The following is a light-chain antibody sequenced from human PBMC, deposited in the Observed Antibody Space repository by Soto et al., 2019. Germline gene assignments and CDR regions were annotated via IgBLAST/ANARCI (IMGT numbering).Light chain of an antibody. J-gene: IGKJ2*01. CDR3: QQYNKWPPLYT. CDR1: QNVNSD. CDR2: GAS. V-gene: IGKV3-15*01. Sequence: EIVMTQSPVILSVSPGERATLSCRASQNVNSDLAWYQQKPGQAPGILIYGASTRATDIPVRISGSGSGTDFTLTINGLQSEDFAVYYWQQYNKWPPLYTFGQGTKLEIK.